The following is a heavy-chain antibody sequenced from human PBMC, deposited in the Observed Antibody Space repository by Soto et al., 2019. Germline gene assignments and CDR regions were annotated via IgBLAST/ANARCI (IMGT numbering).Heavy chain of an antibody. CDR3: VRGMNPLF. CDR1: GFTLRTYT. V-gene: IGHV3-21*06. CDR2: ISISSSDR. Sequence: AGGSLRLSCAASGFTLRTYTMNWVRQAPGKGLECVSSISISSSDRYYADSVRGRFTISRDNAKNALYLQMNSLRADDTAVYFCVRGMNPLFGGQGTLVTVYS. J-gene: IGHJ4*01.